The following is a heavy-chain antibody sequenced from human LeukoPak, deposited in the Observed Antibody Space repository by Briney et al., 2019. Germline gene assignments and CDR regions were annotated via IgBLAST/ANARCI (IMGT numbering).Heavy chain of an antibody. J-gene: IGHJ6*03. Sequence: SETLSLTCSVSPGSISSYYWSWIRQPPEKGLEWIGYIDYSGTTKYNSSLKSRVTLSIDTSKNQLSLKLNSVTGADTGVYYCARLVFLPYLSSYMDVWGKGTTVTVSS. CDR1: PGSISSYY. D-gene: IGHD3-16*01. V-gene: IGHV4-59*08. CDR2: IDYSGTT. CDR3: ARLVFLPYLSSYMDV.